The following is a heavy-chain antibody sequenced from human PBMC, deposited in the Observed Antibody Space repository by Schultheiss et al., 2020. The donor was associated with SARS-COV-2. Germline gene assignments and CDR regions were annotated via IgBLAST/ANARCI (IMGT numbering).Heavy chain of an antibody. CDR1: GGSITNGGHS. Sequence: QTLSLTCTVSGGSITNGGHSWTWLRQPPGKGLEWLALIYWDDDKRYSPSLKSRLTITKDTSKNQVVLTMTNMDPVDTATYYCAHRRRAGDGDFDYWGQGTLVTVSS. J-gene: IGHJ4*02. CDR3: AHRRRAGDGDFDY. CDR2: IYWDDDK. D-gene: IGHD3-16*01. V-gene: IGHV2-5*08.